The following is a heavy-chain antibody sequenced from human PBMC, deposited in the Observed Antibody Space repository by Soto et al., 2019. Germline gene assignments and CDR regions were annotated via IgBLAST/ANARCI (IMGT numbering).Heavy chain of an antibody. CDR3: ASLGLSIAVAGTNWFDP. CDR1: GGSISSSSYY. V-gene: IGHV4-39*01. D-gene: IGHD6-19*01. J-gene: IGHJ5*02. Sequence: PSETLSLTSTVSGGSISSSSYYWGWIRQPPGKGLEWIGSIYYSGSTYYNPSLKSRVTISVDTSKNQFSLKLSSVTAADTAVYYCASLGLSIAVAGTNWFDPWGQGTLVTVSS. CDR2: IYYSGST.